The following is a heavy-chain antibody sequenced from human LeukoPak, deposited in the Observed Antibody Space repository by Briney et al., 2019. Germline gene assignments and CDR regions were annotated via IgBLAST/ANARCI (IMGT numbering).Heavy chain of an antibody. CDR2: IGASGENT. Sequence: AGSLRFSCAASGFTFTNYAMTWVRQAPAKGLEWVSAIGASGENTFYADSVKGRFTISRDNSKNTLHLQMNSLRVEDTAVYYCARKPSYLNWFDPWGQGTLVTVSS. CDR1: GFTFTNYA. V-gene: IGHV3-23*01. J-gene: IGHJ5*02. CDR3: ARKPSYLNWFDP.